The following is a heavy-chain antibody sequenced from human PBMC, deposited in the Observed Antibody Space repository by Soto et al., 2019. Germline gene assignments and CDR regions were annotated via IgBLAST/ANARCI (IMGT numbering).Heavy chain of an antibody. D-gene: IGHD6-6*01. CDR1: GGSISKYY. CDR3: ARHRPCPPPFYFDP. CDR2: IYYSWST. V-gene: IGHV4-59*08. J-gene: IGHJ4*02. Sequence: QVQLQESAPGLVKPSETLSLTCTVPGGSISKYYWSWIRQHPGEGLEWLGYIYYSWSTSYNPSLKRRVTIAVDSCKSRCALRMSSVTAADTALYYCARHRPCPPPFYFDPWGREAPVTVSS.